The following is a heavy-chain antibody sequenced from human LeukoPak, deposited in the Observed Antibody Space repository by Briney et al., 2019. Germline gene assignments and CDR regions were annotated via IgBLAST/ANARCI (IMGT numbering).Heavy chain of an antibody. Sequence: PGGSLRLSCAASGFTFSTYSMNWVRQAPGKGLEWVSSVSSRSSYIYYADSVKGRFTISRDNAKNSLYLQMNSLRVEDTAVYYCATDRGWRTSGYYLYYFEYWGQGTLVTYSS. J-gene: IGHJ4*02. V-gene: IGHV3-21*01. D-gene: IGHD3-3*01. CDR3: ATDRGWRTSGYYLYYFEY. CDR2: VSSRSSYI. CDR1: GFTFSTYS.